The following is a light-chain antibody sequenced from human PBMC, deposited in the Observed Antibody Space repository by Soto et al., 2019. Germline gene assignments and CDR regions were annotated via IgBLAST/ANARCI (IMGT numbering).Light chain of an antibody. J-gene: IGKJ3*01. V-gene: IGKV1-8*01. CDR3: QVSYINIRIFT. CDR2: AAS. CDR1: QGISSY. Sequence: AIRMTQSPSSFSASTGDRVTITCRASQGISSYLAWYQQKPGKAPKLLIYAASTLQSGVPSRFSGSGSGTDFTLTISCLQSEDFATYYCQVSYINIRIFTFGPGTKLDIK.